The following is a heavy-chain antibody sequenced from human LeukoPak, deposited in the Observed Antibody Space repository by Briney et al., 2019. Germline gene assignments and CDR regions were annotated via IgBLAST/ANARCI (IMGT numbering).Heavy chain of an antibody. V-gene: IGHV4-39*01. J-gene: IGHJ4*02. D-gene: IGHD6-13*01. CDR2: IYYSGST. CDR3: ARHGAAVEH. CDR1: GGSISSSSYY. Sequence: SSETLSLTCTVSGGSISSSSYYWGWIRQPPGKGLEWIGSIYYSGSTYYNPSLKSRVTISVDTSKNQFSLKLSSVTAADTAVYYCARHGAAVEHWGQRTLVTVSS.